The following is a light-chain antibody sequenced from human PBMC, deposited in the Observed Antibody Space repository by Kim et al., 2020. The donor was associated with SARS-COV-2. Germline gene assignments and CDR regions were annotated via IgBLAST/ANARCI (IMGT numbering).Light chain of an antibody. CDR1: SGINVGTYG. CDR2: YKSDSDK. Sequence: QPVLTQPSSLSASPGASASLTCILHSGINVGTYGIYWYQQKPGSPPQYLLRYKSDSDKHQDSGVPSRFSGSKDALANAGILIISGIQSDDEADYFCTIWNGNTWVFGGGTQLTVL. CDR3: TIWNGNTWV. J-gene: IGLJ3*02. V-gene: IGLV5-45*02.